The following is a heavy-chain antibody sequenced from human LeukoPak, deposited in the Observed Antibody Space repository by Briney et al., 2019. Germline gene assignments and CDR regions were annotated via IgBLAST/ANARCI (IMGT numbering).Heavy chain of an antibody. D-gene: IGHD5-12*01. J-gene: IGHJ6*02. CDR2: INPNSGGT. CDR1: GYTFTGYY. Sequence: ASVKVSCKASGYTFTGYYMHWVRQAPGQGLEWMGWINPNSGGTNYAQKFQGRVTMTRDTSISTAYMELSSLRSEDTAVYYCARDSGYDLRVLDYYGMDVWGQGTTVTVSS. CDR3: ARDSGYDLRVLDYYGMDV. V-gene: IGHV1-2*02.